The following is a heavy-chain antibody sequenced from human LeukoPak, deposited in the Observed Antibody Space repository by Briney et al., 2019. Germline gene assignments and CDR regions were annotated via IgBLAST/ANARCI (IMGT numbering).Heavy chain of an antibody. V-gene: IGHV4-39*07. CDR3: ARDRITMVRGVLNWFDP. CDR1: GGSISSSSYY. J-gene: IGHJ5*02. CDR2: IYYSGST. D-gene: IGHD3-10*01. Sequence: SETLSLTCTVSGGSISSSSYYWGWIRQPPGKGLEWIGSIYYSGSTYYNPSLKSRVTISVDTSKNQFSLKLSSVTAADTAVYYCARDRITMVRGVLNWFDPWGQGTLVPSPQ.